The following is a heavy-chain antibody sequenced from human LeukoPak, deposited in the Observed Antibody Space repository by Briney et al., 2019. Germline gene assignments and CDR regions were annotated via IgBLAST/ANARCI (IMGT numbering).Heavy chain of an antibody. V-gene: IGHV1-18*01. CDR1: GYTFTNYG. J-gene: IGHJ5*02. CDR3: ARDPGDDRGWFDP. CDR2: ISAYNGKT. D-gene: IGHD3-16*01. Sequence: ASVKVSCKASGYTFTNYGISWVRRAPGQGLEWMGWISAYNGKTICTEKHRGRVTMTTDPSTNTAYMELRSLRSDDTAVYYCARDPGDDRGWFDPWGQGTLVTVSS.